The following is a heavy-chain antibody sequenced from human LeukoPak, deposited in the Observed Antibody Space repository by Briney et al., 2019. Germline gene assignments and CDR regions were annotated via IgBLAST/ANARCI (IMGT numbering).Heavy chain of an antibody. D-gene: IGHD5-12*01. Sequence: SETLSLTCTVSGGSISSYYWSWIRQPPGKGQEWIGYIYTSGSTNYNPSLKSRVTISVDTSKNQFSLKLSSVTAADTAVYYCAGHSGGYDIDYWGQGTLVTVSS. J-gene: IGHJ4*02. CDR1: GGSISSYY. CDR3: AGHSGGYDIDY. V-gene: IGHV4-4*09. CDR2: IYTSGST.